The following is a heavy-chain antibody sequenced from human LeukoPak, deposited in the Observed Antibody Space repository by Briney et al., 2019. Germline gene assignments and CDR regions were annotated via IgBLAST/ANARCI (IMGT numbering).Heavy chain of an antibody. J-gene: IGHJ4*02. CDR3: ARYSSSSRGLGY. V-gene: IGHV3-30*02. CDR2: IRYDGSNK. Sequence: VAFIRYDGSNKYYADPVKGRFTISRDNSGNTLYLQMNSLRVEDTAVYYCARYSSSSRGLGYWGQGTLVTVSS. D-gene: IGHD6-6*01.